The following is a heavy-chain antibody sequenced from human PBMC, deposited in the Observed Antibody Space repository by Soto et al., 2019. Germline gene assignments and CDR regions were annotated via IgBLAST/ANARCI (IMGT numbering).Heavy chain of an antibody. J-gene: IGHJ5*02. CDR1: GGTFSSYA. CDR2: IIPIFGTA. CDR3: ARVTPWVSSPFDP. D-gene: IGHD6-6*01. V-gene: IGHV1-69*13. Sequence: GASVKVSCKASGGTFSSYAISWVRQAPGQGLEWMGGIIPIFGTANYAQKFQGRVTITADESTSTASMELSSLRSEDTAVYYCARVTPWVSSPFDPWGQGTLVTVSS.